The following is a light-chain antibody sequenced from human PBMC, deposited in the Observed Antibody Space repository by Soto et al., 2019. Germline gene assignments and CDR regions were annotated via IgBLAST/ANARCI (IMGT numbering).Light chain of an antibody. J-gene: IGLJ3*02. CDR2: DTS. CDR1: TGAVTSGHY. CDR3: LLSYSGGGFWV. Sequence: QAVVTQEPSLTVSPGGTVPLTCGSSTGAVTSGHYPYWFQQKPGQAPRTLIYDTSNKHSWTPARFSGSLLGGKAALTLSGAQPEDEAEYYCLLSYSGGGFWVFGGGTKLTVL. V-gene: IGLV7-46*01.